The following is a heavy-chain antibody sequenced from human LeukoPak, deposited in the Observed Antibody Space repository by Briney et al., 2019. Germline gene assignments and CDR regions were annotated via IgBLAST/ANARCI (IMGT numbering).Heavy chain of an antibody. CDR2: INWNGGST. V-gene: IGHV3-20*04. CDR1: GFTFDDYG. CDR3: ARDRGENFITMVRGVIITLDY. D-gene: IGHD3-10*01. J-gene: IGHJ4*02. Sequence: GGSLRLSCAASGFTFDDYGMSWVRQAPGKGLEWVSGINWNGGSTGYADSGKGRFTISRDNAKNSLYLQMNSLRAEDTALYYCARDRGENFITMVRGVIITLDYWGQGTLVTVSS.